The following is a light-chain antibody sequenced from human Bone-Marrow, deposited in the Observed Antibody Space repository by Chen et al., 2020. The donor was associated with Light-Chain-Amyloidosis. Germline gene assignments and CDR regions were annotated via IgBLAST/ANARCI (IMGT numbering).Light chain of an antibody. Sequence: QSVLTQPASVSGSPGPSITISCTGSSSDVGNYNLVSWYQQHPGKAPKLMIFEVNKRPSGVSNRFSGSKSGNTASLTISGLLAEDEADYHCGSYAGSNTVVFGGGTKLTVL. CDR1: SSDVGNYNL. CDR3: GSYAGSNTVV. J-gene: IGLJ2*01. V-gene: IGLV2-23*02. CDR2: EVN.